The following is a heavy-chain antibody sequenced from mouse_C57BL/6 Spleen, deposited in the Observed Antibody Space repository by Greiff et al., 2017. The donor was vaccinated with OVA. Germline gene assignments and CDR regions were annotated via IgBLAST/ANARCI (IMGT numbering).Heavy chain of an antibody. CDR2: INPNNGGT. Sequence: EVQLQQSGPELVKPGASVKISCKASGYTFTDYYMNWVKQSPGKSLEWIGDINPNNGGTSYNQKFKGKATLTVDKSSSTAYMELRSLTSEDSAVYYCARGGSSGDYGGKGTTLTVSS. V-gene: IGHV1-26*01. D-gene: IGHD3-2*02. CDR1: GYTFTDYY. J-gene: IGHJ2*01. CDR3: ARGGSSGDY.